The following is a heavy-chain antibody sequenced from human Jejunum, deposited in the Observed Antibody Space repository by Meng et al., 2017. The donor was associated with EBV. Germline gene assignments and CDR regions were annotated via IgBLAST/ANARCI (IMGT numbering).Heavy chain of an antibody. J-gene: IGHJ5*02. CDR1: GFSFSIYG. V-gene: IGHV3-23*04. Sequence: EEQLVGSGGGLVQSGGSLRLSCAASGFSFSIYGMSWVRQAPGKGLECVSAITDSGGSTYYTDSVKGRFTISRDNSKNTLYLQMNSLRAEDTAVYYCAKLTRAWGQGTLVTVSS. CDR3: AKLTRA. CDR2: ITDSGGST.